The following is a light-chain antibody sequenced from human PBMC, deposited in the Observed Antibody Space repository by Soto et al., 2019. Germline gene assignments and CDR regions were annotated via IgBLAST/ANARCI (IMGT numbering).Light chain of an antibody. CDR2: GNT. J-gene: IGLJ2*01. V-gene: IGLV1-40*01. CDR3: QSYDSSLNAVV. CDR1: SSNIGAGYD. Sequence: QSVLTQPPSESGAPGQRVTISCTGSSSNIGAGYDVHWYQQLPGTAPKLLIFGNTNRPSGVPDRFSGSKSGTSASLAITGLQAEDEADYYCQSYDSSLNAVVFGGGTKLTVL.